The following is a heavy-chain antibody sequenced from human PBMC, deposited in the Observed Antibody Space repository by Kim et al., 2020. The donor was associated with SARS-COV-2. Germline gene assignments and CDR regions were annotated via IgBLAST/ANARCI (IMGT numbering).Heavy chain of an antibody. CDR2: ISSDGGAT. CDR1: GFNFNNYA. CDR3: AVSWYRLPTGFDF. V-gene: IGHV3-23*01. Sequence: GGSLRLSCAASGFNFNNYAMNWVRQAPGKGLEWVSGISSDGGATYYADSVRGRFTISRDKSKYTLYVQMNSLGVDDTAVYYCAVSWYRLPTGFDFWGQGTMVTVSS. J-gene: IGHJ3*01. D-gene: IGHD6-13*01.